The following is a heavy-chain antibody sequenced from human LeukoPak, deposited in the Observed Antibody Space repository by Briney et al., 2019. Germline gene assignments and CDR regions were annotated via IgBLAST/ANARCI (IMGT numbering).Heavy chain of an antibody. J-gene: IGHJ5*02. CDR3: AKSHGSYWYSNLDP. CDR1: GGSISSASYY. D-gene: IGHD1-26*01. V-gene: IGHV4-39*01. CDR2: IYYSGST. Sequence: SETLSLTCTVSGGSISSASYYWGWIRQPPGKGLDWIGCIYYSGSTSYHPSLKNRVPISVDTSKNQFSLKLTSVTAADTAVYYCAKSHGSYWYSNLDPWGQGALVADCS.